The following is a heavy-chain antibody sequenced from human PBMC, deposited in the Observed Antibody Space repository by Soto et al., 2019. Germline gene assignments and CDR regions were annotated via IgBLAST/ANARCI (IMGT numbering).Heavy chain of an antibody. CDR3: ARLSSSYDYGGIAVAGTSSPIDY. CDR2: IYPGDSDT. CDR1: GYIFTSYW. J-gene: IGHJ4*02. D-gene: IGHD6-19*01. Sequence: PGESLKISCNGSGYIFTSYWIGWVRQMPGKGLEWMGIIYPGDSDTRYSPSFQGQVTISADKSISTACLQWSSLKASDTAMYYCARLSSSYDYGGIAVAGTSSPIDYWGQGTLVTVSS. V-gene: IGHV5-51*01.